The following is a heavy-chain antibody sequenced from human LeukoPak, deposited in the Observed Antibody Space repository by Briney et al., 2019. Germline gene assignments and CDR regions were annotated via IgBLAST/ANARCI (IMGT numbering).Heavy chain of an antibody. Sequence: PSETLSLTCTVSGGSISSHYWSWIRQPPGKGLEWIGYIYYSGSTNYNPSLKSRVTISVDTSKNQFSLKLSSVTAADTAVYYYARSPEGPFDYWGQGTLVTVSS. V-gene: IGHV4-59*11. J-gene: IGHJ4*02. CDR2: IYYSGST. CDR3: ARSPEGPFDY. D-gene: IGHD1-14*01. CDR1: GGSISSHY.